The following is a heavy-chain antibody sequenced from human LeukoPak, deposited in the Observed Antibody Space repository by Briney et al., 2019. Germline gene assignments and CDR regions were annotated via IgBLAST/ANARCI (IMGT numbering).Heavy chain of an antibody. J-gene: IGHJ6*03. D-gene: IGHD6-19*01. CDR1: VYTFTGYY. V-gene: IGHV1-2*02. CDR2: IYRNSGGT. CDR3: ARSEQFPYYMDV. Sequence: ASVKVSCKASVYTFTGYYMHWVRQAPGQGLEWMGWIYRNSGGTNYAQKFQGRVTMTRDTSISTAYMELSRLRSDDTAVYYCARSEQFPYYMDVWGKGTTVTVSS.